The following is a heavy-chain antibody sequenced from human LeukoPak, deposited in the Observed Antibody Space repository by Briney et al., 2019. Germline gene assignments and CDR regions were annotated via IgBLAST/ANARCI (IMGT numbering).Heavy chain of an antibody. V-gene: IGHV4-61*02. CDR1: GGSISSGSYY. CDR2: IYTSGST. CDR3: ARERTDTSMDY. J-gene: IGHJ4*02. Sequence: PSETLSLTCTVSGGSISSGSYYWTWIRQPAGKGLEWIGRIYTSGSTNHNPSLKSRVTISLGTSKNQFSLKLISVTAADTAVYFCARERTDTSMDYWGQGTLVTVSS. D-gene: IGHD5-18*01.